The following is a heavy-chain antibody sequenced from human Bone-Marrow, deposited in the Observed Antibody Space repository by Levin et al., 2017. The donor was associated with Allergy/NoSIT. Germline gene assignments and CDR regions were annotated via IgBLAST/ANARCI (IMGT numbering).Heavy chain of an antibody. V-gene: IGHV4-39*07. CDR1: GGSVSSGDYF. CDR2: IYYSGST. Sequence: PSETLSLTCAVSGGSVSSGDYFWDWIRQTPGKGLEWIGNIYYSGSTSYNPSLRSRVTISVDTSKNQFSLKLTSVTAADTAVYYCAREAGPLDSWGQGTPVIVSS. CDR3: AREAGPLDS. J-gene: IGHJ4*02.